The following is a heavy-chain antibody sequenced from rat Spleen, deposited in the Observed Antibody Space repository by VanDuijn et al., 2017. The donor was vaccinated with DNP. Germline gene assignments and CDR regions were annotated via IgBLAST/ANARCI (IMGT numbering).Heavy chain of an antibody. CDR3: ARLTTVADYFDY. Sequence: EVQLVESGGGLLQPGRSLNLSCAASGFTFSNYYMAWVRQAPKKGLEWVATILYDGGRTYYRNSVKGRFTISRDNAKSTLYLQMDSLRSEDTAPYYCARLTTVADYFDYWGQGVMVTVSS. D-gene: IGHD1-3*01. V-gene: IGHV5-7*01. CDR2: ILYDGGRT. CDR1: GFTFSNYY. J-gene: IGHJ2*01.